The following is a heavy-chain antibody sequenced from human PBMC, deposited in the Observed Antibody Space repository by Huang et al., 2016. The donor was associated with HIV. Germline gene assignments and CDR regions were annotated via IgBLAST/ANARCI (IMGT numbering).Heavy chain of an antibody. CDR3: ARDDVLDV. CDR1: GFTFSNYS. V-gene: IGHV3-23*01. Sequence: EVQLSESGGGLVQPGGSLRLSCAASGFTFSNYSLTWIRQGPGRRREWVSSINAEGINTYYSDSVKGRFTISRDMSTNTLFLEMNSLRAEDTALYFCARDDVLDVWGQGAMVTVS. CDR2: INAEGINT. J-gene: IGHJ3*01.